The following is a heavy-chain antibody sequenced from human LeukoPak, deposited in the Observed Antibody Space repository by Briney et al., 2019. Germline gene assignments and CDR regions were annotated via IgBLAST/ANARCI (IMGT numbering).Heavy chain of an antibody. Sequence: SVKVSCKASGGTFSSYAISWVRQAPGQGLEWMGGIIPIFGTANYAQKFQGRVTITADKSTSTAYMELSSLRSEDTAVYYCARASYYGSGGPRYYYYGMDVWGKGTTVTVSS. CDR3: ARASYYGSGGPRYYYYGMDV. CDR2: IIPIFGTA. J-gene: IGHJ6*04. V-gene: IGHV1-69*06. CDR1: GGTFSSYA. D-gene: IGHD3-10*01.